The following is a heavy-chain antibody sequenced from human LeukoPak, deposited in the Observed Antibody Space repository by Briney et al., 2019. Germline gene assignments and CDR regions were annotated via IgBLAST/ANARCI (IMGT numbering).Heavy chain of an antibody. CDR2: INHSGST. CDR1: GGSFSGYY. Sequence: PSETLSLTCAVYGGSFSGYYWSWIRQPPGKGLEGIGEINHSGSTNYNPSLKSRVTISVDTSKNQFSLKLSSVTAADTAVYYCARYPLDYDFWSGYLSGYIDVWGKGTTVTVSS. CDR3: ARYPLDYDFWSGYLSGYIDV. J-gene: IGHJ6*03. V-gene: IGHV4-34*01. D-gene: IGHD3-3*01.